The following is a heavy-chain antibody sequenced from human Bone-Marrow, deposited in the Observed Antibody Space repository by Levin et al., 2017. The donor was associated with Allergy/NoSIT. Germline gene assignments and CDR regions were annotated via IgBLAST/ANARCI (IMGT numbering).Heavy chain of an antibody. D-gene: IGHD2-15*01. V-gene: IGHV3-53*01. Sequence: GGSLRLSCAVSGFIVSNNYMSWVRQAPGKGLECVSIIYSSGNTYYTDSVKGRFSISRDSSKNTLYLQMSGLTAGDTAVYYCARAPHGYGRTSTCYPGTFDVWGQGTTVTVSS. CDR1: GFIVSNNY. J-gene: IGHJ3*01. CDR2: IYSSGNT. CDR3: ARAPHGYGRTSTCYPGTFDV.